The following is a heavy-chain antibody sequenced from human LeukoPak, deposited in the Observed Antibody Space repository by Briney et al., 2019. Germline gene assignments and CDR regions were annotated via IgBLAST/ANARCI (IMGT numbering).Heavy chain of an antibody. CDR2: INPSGGST. CDR1: GYTFTSYY. CDR3: ARIHYYGSGSYPQYYFDY. Sequence: GASVKVSCKASGYTFTSYYMHWVRQAPGQGLEWMGIINPSGGSTSYAQKFQGRVTMTRDTSTSTVYMELSSLRSEDTAVYYCARIHYYGSGSYPQYYFDYWGQGTLVTVFS. V-gene: IGHV1-46*01. D-gene: IGHD3-10*01. J-gene: IGHJ4*02.